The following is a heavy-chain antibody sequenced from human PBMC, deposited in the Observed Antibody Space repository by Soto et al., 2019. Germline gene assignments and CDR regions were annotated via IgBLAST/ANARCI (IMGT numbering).Heavy chain of an antibody. V-gene: IGHV2-5*02. CDR3: APYVSTSPAGWFAP. D-gene: IGHD3-10*01. Sequence: QITLKESGPTLVKPTQTLTLTCTFSGLSLSTSGEAVGWIRQPPGKALDWLALIYWDDDKRYNPTLKTRLTIPKDPSKNQVVLTLTNMDPVDPAPYYCAPYVSTSPAGWFAPRGQGILVPVSS. J-gene: IGHJ5*02. CDR2: IYWDDDK. CDR1: GLSLSTSGEA.